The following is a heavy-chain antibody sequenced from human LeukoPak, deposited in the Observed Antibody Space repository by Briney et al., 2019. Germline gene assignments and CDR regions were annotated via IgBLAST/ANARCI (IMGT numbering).Heavy chain of an antibody. CDR2: IRYDGSNK. Sequence: GGSLRLSCAASGSTFSSYGMHWVRQAPGKGLEWVAFIRYDGSNKYYADSVKGRFTISRDNSKNTLYLQMNSLRAEDTAVYYCAKDHFAWELPGGWFDPWGQGTLVTVSS. D-gene: IGHD1-26*01. V-gene: IGHV3-30*02. J-gene: IGHJ5*02. CDR3: AKDHFAWELPGGWFDP. CDR1: GSTFSSYG.